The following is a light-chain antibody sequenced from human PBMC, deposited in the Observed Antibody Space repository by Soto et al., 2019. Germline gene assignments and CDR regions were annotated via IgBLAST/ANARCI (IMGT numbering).Light chain of an antibody. CDR1: QSISSN. Sequence: EIVMTQSPATLSVSPGERATLSCRASQSISSNLAWYQQKLGQAPRLLIYRASTRATGIPARFSGSGSGTEFTLTISSLQSEDFALYYCHQYENWPQTLGQATKVDIK. CDR2: RAS. J-gene: IGKJ1*01. CDR3: HQYENWPQT. V-gene: IGKV3-15*01.